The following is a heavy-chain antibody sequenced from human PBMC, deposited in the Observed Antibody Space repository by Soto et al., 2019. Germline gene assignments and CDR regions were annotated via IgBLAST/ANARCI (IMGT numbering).Heavy chain of an antibody. V-gene: IGHV4-59*01. Sequence: QVQLQESGPGLVKPSETLSLTCTVSGCSISSYYWSWIRQPPGKGLEWIGYVYYSGSTNYNPSHKSRVLISVDTSKNQFSLKLSSVTAADTAVYYCARDVYSGYDYRAIEPWGQGTLVTVSS. D-gene: IGHD5-12*01. CDR1: GCSISSYY. CDR3: ARDVYSGYDYRAIEP. J-gene: IGHJ5*02. CDR2: VYYSGST.